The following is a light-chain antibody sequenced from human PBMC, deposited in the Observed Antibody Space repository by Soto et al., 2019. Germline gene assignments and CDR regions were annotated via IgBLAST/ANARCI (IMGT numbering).Light chain of an antibody. Sequence: QSALTQPRSVSGSPGQSVTISCTGTNSDVGGYNYVSWYQQHPGKAPKLVIYDVSKRPSGVPDRFSDSKSGNTASLTISGLQAEDEADYYCCSYAGNSLWVFGGGTKLTVL. CDR2: DVS. CDR1: NSDVGGYNY. J-gene: IGLJ3*02. V-gene: IGLV2-11*01. CDR3: CSYAGNSLWV.